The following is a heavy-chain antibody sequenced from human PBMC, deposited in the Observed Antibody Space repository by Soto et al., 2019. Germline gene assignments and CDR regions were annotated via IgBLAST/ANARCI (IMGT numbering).Heavy chain of an antibody. CDR3: ARESEDLSSNFDY. Sequence: EGSLRLSCAASGFTFTRYSMNWVRQAPGKGLEWVSSISSTTNYIYYGDSMKGRFTISRDNAKNSLYLEMNSLRAEDTAVYYCARESEDLSSNFDYWGQGTLVTVSS. CDR2: ISSTTNYI. CDR1: GFTFTRYS. D-gene: IGHD6-6*01. J-gene: IGHJ4*02. V-gene: IGHV3-21*06.